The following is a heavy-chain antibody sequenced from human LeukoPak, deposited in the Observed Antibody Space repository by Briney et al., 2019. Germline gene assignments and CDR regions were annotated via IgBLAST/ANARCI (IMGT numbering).Heavy chain of an antibody. CDR2: ISGIGGST. CDR1: GFTSSTYA. D-gene: IGHD3-22*01. CDR3: AKEYDSSGYGYRDALDI. J-gene: IGHJ3*02. Sequence: PGGSLRLSCAAAGFTSSTYAMSWVRPAPGKWLEWVSTISGIGGSTYYADSVKGRFTISRDNSKNTLYLQMNSLRAEGTAVYYCAKEYDSSGYGYRDALDIWGEGTMVTVSS. V-gene: IGHV3-23*01.